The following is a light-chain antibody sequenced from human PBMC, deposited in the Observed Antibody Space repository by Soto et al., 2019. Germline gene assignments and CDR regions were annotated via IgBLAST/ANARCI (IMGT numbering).Light chain of an antibody. CDR2: GAS. J-gene: IGKJ5*01. Sequence: EIVLTQSPGTLSLSPGERATLSCRASQSVSNSLAWYQQKTGQAPRLLISGASSRATGIPDRFSGSGSGTDFTLTISRLEPEDFAVYYCQQYGSSPITFGQGTLLEIK. CDR1: QSVSNS. CDR3: QQYGSSPIT. V-gene: IGKV3-20*01.